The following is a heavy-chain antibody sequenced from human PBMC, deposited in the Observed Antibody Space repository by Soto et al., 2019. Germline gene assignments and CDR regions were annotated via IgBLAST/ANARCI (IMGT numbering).Heavy chain of an antibody. CDR1: GDTFSFYS. CDR3: ATSYGSGYRAFDY. V-gene: IGHV1-69*04. J-gene: IGHJ4*02. D-gene: IGHD3-10*01. Sequence: QVQLVQSGAEVKRPGSSVQVSCKASGDTFSFYSINWVRQAPGLGLEWMGRVNPILSMSNYAQRFQGRVTMTADKSTSRAYMELSGLRSEDTAMYYCATSYGSGYRAFDYWGQGALVTVSS. CDR2: VNPILSMS.